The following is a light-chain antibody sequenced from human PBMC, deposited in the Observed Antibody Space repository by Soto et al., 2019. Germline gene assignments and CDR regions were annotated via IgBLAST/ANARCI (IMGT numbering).Light chain of an antibody. CDR3: QKYNSAAT. Sequence: DIQMTQSPSSLSASVGDRVTITCRASQGITNYLARNQQMPGKVPKLLIYAASTLQSGVPSRFSGSGSGTGFTLTISSLQPEDGATYYCQKYNSAATFGQGTKVEIK. V-gene: IGKV1-27*01. CDR2: AAS. CDR1: QGITNY. J-gene: IGKJ1*01.